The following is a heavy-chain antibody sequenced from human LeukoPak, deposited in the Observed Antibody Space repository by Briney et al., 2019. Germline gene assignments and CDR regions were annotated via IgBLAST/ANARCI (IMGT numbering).Heavy chain of an antibody. V-gene: IGHV4-38-2*02. D-gene: IGHD3-10*01. J-gene: IGHJ4*02. Sequence: SETLSLTCHASGYSISSAYYWGWIRQPPGKELEWIGSIHYSGSTSYNPSLKSRVTISGDTSKNQFSLKLSSVTAADTAVYYCARGFRGPNFDYWGQGTLVTVSS. CDR3: ARGFRGPNFDY. CDR1: GYSISSAYY. CDR2: IHYSGST.